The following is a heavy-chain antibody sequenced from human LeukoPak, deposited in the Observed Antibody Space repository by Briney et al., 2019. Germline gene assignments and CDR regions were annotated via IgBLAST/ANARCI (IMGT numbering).Heavy chain of an antibody. CDR3: VRHEGSISGWPFDY. CDR1: GYSFTNYW. Sequence: PGESLKISCKGSGYSFTNYWIGWVRQMPGKGLEWMGIMYLGDSETRYSPSFRGQVTISADKSISTVCLQWSSLKASDTAMYYCVRHEGSISGWPFDYWGQGTLVTVSS. V-gene: IGHV5-51*01. CDR2: MYLGDSET. D-gene: IGHD6-19*01. J-gene: IGHJ4*02.